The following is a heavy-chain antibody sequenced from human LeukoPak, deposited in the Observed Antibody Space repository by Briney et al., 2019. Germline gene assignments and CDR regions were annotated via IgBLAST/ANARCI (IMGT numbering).Heavy chain of an antibody. CDR1: GGSISSYY. CDR3: ATSCGSGTPVLDY. J-gene: IGHJ4*02. CDR2: IYYSGST. D-gene: IGHD3-10*01. V-gene: IGHV4-59*01. Sequence: SETLSLTCTVSGGSISSYYWSWIRQPPGKGLEWIGYIYYSGSTNYNPSLKSRVTISVDTSKNQFSLKLSSVTAADTAVYYCATSCGSGTPVLDYWGQGTLVTVSS.